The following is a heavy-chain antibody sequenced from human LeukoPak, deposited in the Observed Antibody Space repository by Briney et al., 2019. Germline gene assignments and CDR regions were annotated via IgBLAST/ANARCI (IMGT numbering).Heavy chain of an antibody. CDR3: ARVGQQLDQYFQH. CDR2: INSIGSNK. D-gene: IGHD6-13*01. Sequence: GGSLTLSCAASGFIFSSYAMNWVRQAPGKGLEWVSSINSIGSNKYYADSVKGRFTISRDNAKNSLFLQLLSLRAEDTAVYYCARVGQQLDQYFQHWGQGTLVTVSS. J-gene: IGHJ1*01. CDR1: GFIFSSYA. V-gene: IGHV3-48*01.